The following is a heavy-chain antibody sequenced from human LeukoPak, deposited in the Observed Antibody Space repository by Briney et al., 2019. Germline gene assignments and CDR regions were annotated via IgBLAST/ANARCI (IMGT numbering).Heavy chain of an antibody. CDR3: AGAYTQWLFRYNWFDP. CDR1: GGTFSSYA. CDR2: IIPIFGTA. J-gene: IGHJ5*02. D-gene: IGHD6-19*01. Sequence: ASVKVSCKASGGTFSSYAISWVRQAPGQGLEWMGGIIPIFGTANYAQKFQGRGTITTDESTSTAYMELSSLRSEDTAVYYCAGAYTQWLFRYNWFDPWGQGTLVTVSS. V-gene: IGHV1-69*05.